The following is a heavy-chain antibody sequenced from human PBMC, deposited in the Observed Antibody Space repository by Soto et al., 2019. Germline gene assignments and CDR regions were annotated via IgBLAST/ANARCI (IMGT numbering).Heavy chain of an antibody. J-gene: IGHJ5*02. Sequence: PGGSLRLSCAASGFTFSSYSMNWVRQAPGKGLEWVSSISSSRSYIYYADSVKGRFTISRDNAKNSLYLQMNSLRAEDTAVYYCARDRIVDTAMGPLDPWGQGALVTVSS. V-gene: IGHV3-21*01. D-gene: IGHD5-18*01. CDR2: ISSSRSYI. CDR3: ARDRIVDTAMGPLDP. CDR1: GFTFSSYS.